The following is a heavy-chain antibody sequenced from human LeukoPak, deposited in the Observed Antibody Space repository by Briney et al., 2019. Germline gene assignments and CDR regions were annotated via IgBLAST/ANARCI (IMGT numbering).Heavy chain of an antibody. CDR2: IIPIFGTA. CDR1: GGTFSSYA. J-gene: IGHJ6*03. V-gene: IGHV1-69*05. D-gene: IGHD3-10*01. CDR3: ASTMVRGVSLEDMDV. Sequence: SVKVSCKASGGTFSSYAISWVRQAPGQGLEWMGRIIPIFGTANYAQKFQGRVTITTDESTSTAYMELSSLRSEDTAVYYCASTMVRGVSLEDMDVWGKGTTVTVSS.